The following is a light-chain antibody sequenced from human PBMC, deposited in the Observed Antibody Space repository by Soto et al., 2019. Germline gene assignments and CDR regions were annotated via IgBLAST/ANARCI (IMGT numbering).Light chain of an antibody. CDR2: GVT. CDR1: STDVGGYDF. V-gene: IGLV2-14*01. J-gene: IGLJ2*01. CDR3: CSYPSNITAHLI. Sequence: QSALTQPASVSGSPGQSITISCTGTSTDVGGYDFVSWYQHHPHKAPKLIIYGVTNRPSGVSNRFSGSKSGNTASLTISGLQDADEAHYYCCSYPSNITAHLIFGGGTKLTVL.